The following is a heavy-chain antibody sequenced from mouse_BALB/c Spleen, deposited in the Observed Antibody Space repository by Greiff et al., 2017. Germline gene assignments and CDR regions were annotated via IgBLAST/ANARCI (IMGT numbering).Heavy chain of an antibody. D-gene: IGHD2-3*01. CDR2: IYPGNSDT. V-gene: IGHV1-5*01. J-gene: IGHJ4*01. Sequence: VQLQQSGTVLARPGASVKMSCKASGYSFTSYWMHWVKQRPGQGLEWIGAIYPGNSDTSYNQKFKGKAKLTAVTSASTAYMELSSLTNEDSAVYYCTREDGYYAAMDYWGQGTSVTVSS. CDR3: TREDGYYAAMDY. CDR1: GYSFTSYW.